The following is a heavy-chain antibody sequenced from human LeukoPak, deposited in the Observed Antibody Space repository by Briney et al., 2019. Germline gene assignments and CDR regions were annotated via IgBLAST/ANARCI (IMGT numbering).Heavy chain of an antibody. CDR2: IYHSGST. CDR1: GYSISSGYY. V-gene: IGHV4-38-2*02. Sequence: TASETLSLTCAVAGYSISSGYYGGWSRQPPGKGLGWIGSIYHSGSTYYNPSLKSRVTISVDTSKNQFSLKLSSVTAADTAVYYCTRDRGVWYFDLWGRGTLVIGSS. D-gene: IGHD3-10*01. J-gene: IGHJ2*01. CDR3: TRDRGVWYFDL.